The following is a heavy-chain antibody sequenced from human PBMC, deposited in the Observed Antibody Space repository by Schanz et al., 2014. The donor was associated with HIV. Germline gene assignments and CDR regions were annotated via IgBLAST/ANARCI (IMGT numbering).Heavy chain of an antibody. Sequence: QVQLVQSGAEVKKPGASVKVSCKASGYTFTNYDINWVRQATGQGLEWMGWMNPNSGNTGYAQKFQGRVTMTRKTSISTAYMELSSLRSEDTAVYYCAKSRGDSWPYGMDVWGQGTTVTVSS. V-gene: IGHV1-8*01. J-gene: IGHJ6*02. CDR1: GYTFTNYD. CDR3: AKSRGDSWPYGMDV. CDR2: MNPNSGNT. D-gene: IGHD4-17*01.